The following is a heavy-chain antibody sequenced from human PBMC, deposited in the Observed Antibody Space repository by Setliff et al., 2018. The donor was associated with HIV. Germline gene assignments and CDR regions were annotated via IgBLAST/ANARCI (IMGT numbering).Heavy chain of an antibody. J-gene: IGHJ4*02. CDR3: ARDRSSTGDYNEEHLFEY. CDR1: GYSFTTYA. Sequence: GASVKVSCKASGYSFTTYAMHWVRQAPGQGLEWMGWINGDYGNTNYAQKVQDRVTMTTDTSTSTAYMELRGLRSDDTAVYYCARDRSSTGDYNEEHLFEYWGQGTLVTVSS. D-gene: IGHD3-22*01. CDR2: INGDYGNT. V-gene: IGHV1-18*01.